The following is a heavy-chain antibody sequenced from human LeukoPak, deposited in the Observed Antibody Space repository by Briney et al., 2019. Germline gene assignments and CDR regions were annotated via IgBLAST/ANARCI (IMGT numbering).Heavy chain of an antibody. CDR1: GGSFSGYY. D-gene: IGHD1-1*01. Sequence: SETLSLTCAAYGGSFSGYYWSWIRQPPGKGLEWIGEINHSGSTNYNPSLKSRVTISVDTSKNQFSLKLSSVTAADTAVYYCASYPTFDYWGQGTLVTVSS. CDR2: INHSGST. CDR3: ASYPTFDY. J-gene: IGHJ4*02. V-gene: IGHV4-34*01.